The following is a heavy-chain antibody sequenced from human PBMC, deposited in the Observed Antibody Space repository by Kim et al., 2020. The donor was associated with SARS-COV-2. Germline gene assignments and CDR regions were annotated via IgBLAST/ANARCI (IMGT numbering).Heavy chain of an antibody. CDR2: ISSSSSTI. V-gene: IGHV3-48*02. J-gene: IGHJ6*01. D-gene: IGHD3-10*01. CDR3: AVDWYYYGSGSYGDYYYYGMDG. CDR1: GFTFSSYS. Sequence: GGSLRLSCAASGFTFSSYSMNWVRQAPGKGLEWVSYISSSSSTIYYADSVKGRFTISRDNAKNTLSLQMNSLRDEDTAVYYCAVDWYYYGSGSYGDYYYYGMDGWGQGTTVTVSS.